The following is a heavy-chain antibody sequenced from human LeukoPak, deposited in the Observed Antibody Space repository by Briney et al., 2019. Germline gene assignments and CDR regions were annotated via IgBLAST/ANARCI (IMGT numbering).Heavy chain of an antibody. CDR2: INQPGST. CDR3: ARRGNWNEVPPRNWFDP. CDR1: GGSLSGDF. D-gene: IGHD1-1*01. Sequence: SETLSLTCALYGGSLSGDFWNWIRQPPGKGLEWIGEINQPGSTSYNPSLKSRVTISVDTSKNQFSLKVTSVTAADTAVYYCARRGNWNEVPPRNWFDPWGQGTLVTVSS. J-gene: IGHJ5*02. V-gene: IGHV4-34*01.